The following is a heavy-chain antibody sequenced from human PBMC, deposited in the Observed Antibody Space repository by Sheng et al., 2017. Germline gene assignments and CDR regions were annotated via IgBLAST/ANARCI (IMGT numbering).Heavy chain of an antibody. J-gene: IGHJ6*03. CDR2: ISGHNGNA. Sequence: QIQLVQSGAEVKKPGSSVKVSCKASGYSFSTYGIAWVRQAPGQGRCSGWEWISGHNGNANYAQKFQGRVTMTTDTSTSTAYMELRSLRSDDTAVYFCARDYSVAAHNYYYYMDVWGKGTTVTVSS. CDR1: GYSFSTYG. V-gene: IGHV1-18*01. CDR3: ARDYSVAAHNYYYYMDV. D-gene: IGHD6-6*01.